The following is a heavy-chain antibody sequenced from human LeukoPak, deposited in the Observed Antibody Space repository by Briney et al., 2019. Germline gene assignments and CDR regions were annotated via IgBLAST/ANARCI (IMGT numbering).Heavy chain of an antibody. Sequence: ASVKVSCKASGYTFTGYYMHWVRQAPGQGLEWMGRINPNSGDTNYAQKFQGRVTMTRDTSISTAYMELSRLRYDTAVYYCARSYKMATNPGLDYWGQGTLVTVSS. V-gene: IGHV1-2*06. CDR2: INPNSGDT. D-gene: IGHD5-24*01. CDR1: GYTFTGYY. CDR3: ARSYKMATNPGLDY. J-gene: IGHJ4*02.